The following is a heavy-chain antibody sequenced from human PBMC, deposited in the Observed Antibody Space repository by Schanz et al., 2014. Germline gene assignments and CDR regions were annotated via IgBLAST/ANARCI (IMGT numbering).Heavy chain of an antibody. CDR3: RAPHYGSGRHLDY. V-gene: IGHV1-46*01. CDR1: GYTFTTYY. J-gene: IGHJ4*02. CDR2: INPTGGST. D-gene: IGHD3-10*01. Sequence: QVQLVQSGAEVKKPGASVKVYCKASGYTFTTYYLHWVRQAPGQGLEWMGIINPTGGSTTYAEKFLGRVTMTSDTPTSTVYMELSRLRSEDMAVYCVRAPHYGSGRHLDYWGQGTLVTVSS.